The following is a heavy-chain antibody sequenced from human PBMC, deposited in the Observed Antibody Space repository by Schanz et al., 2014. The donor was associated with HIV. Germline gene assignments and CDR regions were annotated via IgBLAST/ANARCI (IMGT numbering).Heavy chain of an antibody. J-gene: IGHJ5*02. CDR1: GFTFSSYG. V-gene: IGHV3-30*18. Sequence: QVHLVESGGGVAQPGRSLRLSCATSGFTFSSYGMHWVRQAPGKGLEWVAGISYDGRNKYYADSVKGRFTISRDNSKNTLYLQMNSLRAEDTAVYYCAKGMVRGAPSWFDPWGQGTLVTVSP. CDR3: AKGMVRGAPSWFDP. D-gene: IGHD3-10*01. CDR2: ISYDGRNK.